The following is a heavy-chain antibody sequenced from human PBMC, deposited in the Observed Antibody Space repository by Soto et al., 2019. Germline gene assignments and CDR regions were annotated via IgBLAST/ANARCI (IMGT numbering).Heavy chain of an antibody. CDR2: MNPNSGNT. Sequence: ASVKVSCKASGYTFTSYDINWVRQATGQGLEWMGWMNPNSGNTGYAQKFQGRVTMTRNTSISTAYMELSSLRSEDTAVYYCARGYTYYDYVWGSYQADYWGQGALVTVSS. J-gene: IGHJ4*02. CDR1: GYTFTSYD. D-gene: IGHD3-16*02. CDR3: ARGYTYYDYVWGSYQADY. V-gene: IGHV1-8*01.